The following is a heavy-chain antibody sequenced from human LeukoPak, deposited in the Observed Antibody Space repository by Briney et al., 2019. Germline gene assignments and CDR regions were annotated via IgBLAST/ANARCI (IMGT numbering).Heavy chain of an antibody. J-gene: IGHJ5*02. V-gene: IGHV4-34*01. Sequence: SETLSLTCAVYGGSFSGYYWSWIRQPPGKGLEWIGEINHSGSTNYNPSLKSRVTISVDTSKNQFSLKLSSVTAADTAVYYCARHVLKHPKGVRFDPWGQGTLVTVSS. CDR2: INHSGST. CDR1: GGSFSGYY. D-gene: IGHD2-21*01. CDR3: ARHVLKHPKGVRFDP.